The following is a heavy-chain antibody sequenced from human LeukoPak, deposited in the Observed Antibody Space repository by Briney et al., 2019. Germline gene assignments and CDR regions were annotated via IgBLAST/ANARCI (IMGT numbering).Heavy chain of an antibody. V-gene: IGHV3-23*01. D-gene: IGHD3-10*01. CDR3: ANDYRSGSFHDF. CDR1: GFAFSGYA. Sequence: PGGSLRLSCAAPGFAFSGYAMSWVRQPPGKGLEWVSVISRRDDYTYYADSVKGRFTISRDNSKNTLYLQMNTLRAEDTAVYYCANDYRSGSFHDFWGQGTLVTVSS. CDR2: ISRRDDYT. J-gene: IGHJ4*02.